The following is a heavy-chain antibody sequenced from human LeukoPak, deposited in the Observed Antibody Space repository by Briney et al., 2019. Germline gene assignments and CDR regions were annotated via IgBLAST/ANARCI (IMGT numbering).Heavy chain of an antibody. CDR1: GGTFSGYY. V-gene: IGHV4-34*08. J-gene: IGHJ1*01. CDR3: AIRPWYYYDTTLRFQH. Sequence: PSETLSLTCGVYGGTFSGYYWSWIRQSPGKGLEWIGEINHSGSTNYNPSLKSRVTISVDTSKNQFSLKLSSVTAADTAVYYCAIRPWYYYDTTLRFQHWGQGTLVTVSS. CDR2: INHSGST. D-gene: IGHD3-22*01.